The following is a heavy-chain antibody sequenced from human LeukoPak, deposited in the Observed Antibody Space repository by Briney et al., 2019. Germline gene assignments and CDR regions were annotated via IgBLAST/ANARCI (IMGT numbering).Heavy chain of an antibody. CDR2: IYYSGST. J-gene: IGHJ4*02. CDR3: ARRDLGVRYGTFDY. D-gene: IGHD1-14*01. Sequence: SETLSLTCTVSGGSISSSSYYWGWIRQPPGKGLEWIGSIYYSGSTYYNPSLKSRVTISVDTSKNQFSLKLSSVTAADTAVYYCARRDLGVRYGTFDYWGQGTLVTVSS. V-gene: IGHV4-39*01. CDR1: GGSISSSSYY.